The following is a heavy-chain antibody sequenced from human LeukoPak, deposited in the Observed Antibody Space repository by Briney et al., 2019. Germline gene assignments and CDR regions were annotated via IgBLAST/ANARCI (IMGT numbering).Heavy chain of an antibody. J-gene: IGHJ4*02. Sequence: GASVKVSCKASGYTFTSYGISWVRQAPGQGLEWMGWISAYNGNTNYAQKLQGRVTMTTDTSTSTAYMELRSLRSDDTAVYYCARDLEGYCSSTSCSVFDYWGQGTLVTVSS. CDR2: ISAYNGNT. CDR1: GYTFTSYG. CDR3: ARDLEGYCSSTSCSVFDY. D-gene: IGHD2-2*01. V-gene: IGHV1-18*01.